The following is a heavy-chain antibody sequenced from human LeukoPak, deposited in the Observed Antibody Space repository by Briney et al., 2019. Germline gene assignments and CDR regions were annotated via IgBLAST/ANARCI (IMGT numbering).Heavy chain of an antibody. CDR2: INWDGGST. CDR3: ARSMYYYYMDV. Sequence: GGTLRLSCAASGFTFSSYGMSWVRQAPGKGLEWVSAINWDGGSTGYADSVKGRFTISRDNAKNSLYLQMNSLRAEDTALYYCARSMYYYYMDVWGKGTTVTVSS. CDR1: GFTFSSYG. J-gene: IGHJ6*03. V-gene: IGHV3-20*04.